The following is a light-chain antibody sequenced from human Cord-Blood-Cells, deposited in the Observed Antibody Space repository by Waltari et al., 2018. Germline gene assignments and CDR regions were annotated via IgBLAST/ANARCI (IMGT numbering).Light chain of an antibody. J-gene: IGKJ4*01. V-gene: IGKV1-39*01. CDR3: QQSYSTPLT. CDR2: AAS. CDR1: QSISSY. Sequence: DIQMTKSPSSLSASVGDRVTITCRASQSISSYLNWYQQKPGKAPKLLSYAASSLQSGVPSRFSGSGSGTDFTLTISSLQPEDFATYYCQQSYSTPLTFGGGTKVEIK.